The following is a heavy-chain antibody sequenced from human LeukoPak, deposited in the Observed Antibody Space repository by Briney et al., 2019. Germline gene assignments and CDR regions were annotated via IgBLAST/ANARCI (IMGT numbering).Heavy chain of an antibody. Sequence: GGSLRLSCAASGFTFSDAWMNWVRQAPGKGLEWVSSISSSSSYIYYADSVKGRFTISRDNAKNSLYLQMNSLRAEDTAVYYCAAISYLAFDIWGQGTVVTVSS. CDR3: AAISYLAFDI. J-gene: IGHJ3*02. CDR1: GFTFSDAW. V-gene: IGHV3-21*04. CDR2: ISSSSSYI.